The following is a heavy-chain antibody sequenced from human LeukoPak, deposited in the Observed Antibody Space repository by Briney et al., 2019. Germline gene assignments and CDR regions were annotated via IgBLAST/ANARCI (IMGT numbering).Heavy chain of an antibody. Sequence: GGSLRLSCAASGFTFSSYWMSWVRQAPGKGLEWVANIKQDGSEKYYVDSVKGRFTISRDNAKNSLYLQMNCLRAEDTAVYYCARETDQGYSSGWYYWGQGTLVTVSS. D-gene: IGHD6-19*01. V-gene: IGHV3-7*01. J-gene: IGHJ4*02. CDR1: GFTFSSYW. CDR3: ARETDQGYSSGWYY. CDR2: IKQDGSEK.